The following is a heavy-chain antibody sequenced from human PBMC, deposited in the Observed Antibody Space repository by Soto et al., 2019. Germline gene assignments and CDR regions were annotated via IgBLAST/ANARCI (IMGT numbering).Heavy chain of an antibody. CDR1: GGSISSSNW. CDR2: IYHSGST. Sequence: FLTCAVSGGSISSSNWWSWVRQPPGKGLEWIGEIYHSGSTNYNPSLKSRVTISVDKSKNQFSLKLSSVTAADTAVYYCARDRAPALYYYYDSSADDAFDIWGQGTMVTVSS. V-gene: IGHV4-4*02. CDR3: ARDRAPALYYYYDSSADDAFDI. D-gene: IGHD3-22*01. J-gene: IGHJ3*02.